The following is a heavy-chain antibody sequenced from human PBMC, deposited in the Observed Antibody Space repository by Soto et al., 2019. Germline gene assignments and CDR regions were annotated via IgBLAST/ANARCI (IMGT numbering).Heavy chain of an antibody. CDR3: ASSPLKPRYYYDSSGYYYAGY. V-gene: IGHV1-69*05. CDR2: IIPIFGKA. CDR1: GGTFSSYA. J-gene: IGHJ4*02. Sequence: GASVKVSCKASGGTFSSYAISWVRQAPGQGPEWMGGIIPIFGKANYAQKFQGRVTMTTDESTSTAYMELSSLRSDDTAVYYCASSPLKPRYYYDSSGYYYAGYWGQGTLVTVSS. D-gene: IGHD3-22*01.